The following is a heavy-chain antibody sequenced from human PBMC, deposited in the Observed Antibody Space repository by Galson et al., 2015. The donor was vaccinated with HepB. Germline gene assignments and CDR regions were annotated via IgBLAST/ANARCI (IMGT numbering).Heavy chain of an antibody. D-gene: IGHD4-11*01. V-gene: IGHV3-30-3*01. CDR2: ISYDGSNK. J-gene: IGHJ3*02. CDR1: GFTFSSYA. Sequence: SLRLSCAASGFTFSSYAMHWVRQAPGKGLEWVAVISYDGSNKYYADSVKGRFTISRDNSKNTLYLQMNSLRAEDTAVYYCAGPTTPGAFDIWGQGTMVTVSS. CDR3: AGPTTPGAFDI.